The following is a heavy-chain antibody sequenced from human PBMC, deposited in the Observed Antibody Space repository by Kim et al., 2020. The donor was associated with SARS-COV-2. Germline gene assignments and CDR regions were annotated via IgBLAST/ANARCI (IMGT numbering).Heavy chain of an antibody. CDR2: SGGT. V-gene: IGHV1-2*02. J-gene: IGHJ4*02. CDR3: VRGVTTSGY. D-gene: IGHD1-1*01. Sequence: SGGTKFAQEFQGRVTMTRDTSITTAYLELSSLRSDDTAVYYCVRGVTTSGYWGQGTLVTVSS.